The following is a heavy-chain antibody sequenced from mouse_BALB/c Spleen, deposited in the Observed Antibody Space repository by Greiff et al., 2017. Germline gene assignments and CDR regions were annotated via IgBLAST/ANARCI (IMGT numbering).Heavy chain of an antibody. J-gene: IGHJ2*01. V-gene: IGHV7-3*02. Sequence: EVKLVESGGGLVQPGGSLRLSCVTSGFTFTDYYMNWVRQPPGKALEWLGFISKKANGYTTEYSASVKGRVTISRDNSQSILYLQMNTLRVDDSATYYGARVYDYLYYFDYWGQGTTLTVSS. CDR1: GFTFTDYY. CDR3: ARVYDYLYYFDY. CDR2: ISKKANGYTT. D-gene: IGHD2-4*01.